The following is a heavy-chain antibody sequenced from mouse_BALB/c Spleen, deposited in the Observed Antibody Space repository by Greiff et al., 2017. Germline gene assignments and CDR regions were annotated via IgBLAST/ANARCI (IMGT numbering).Heavy chain of an antibody. CDR3: ARSSIYYDYDGYAMDY. D-gene: IGHD2-4*01. V-gene: IGHV3-2*02. CDR2: ISYSGST. J-gene: IGHJ4*01. CDR1: GYSITSDYA. Sequence: EVKLMESGPGLVKPSQSLSLTCTVTGYSITSDYAWNWIRQFPGNKLEWMGYISYSGSTSYNPSLKSRISITRDTSKNQFFLQLNSVTTEDTATYYWARSSIYYDYDGYAMDYWGQGTSVTVSS.